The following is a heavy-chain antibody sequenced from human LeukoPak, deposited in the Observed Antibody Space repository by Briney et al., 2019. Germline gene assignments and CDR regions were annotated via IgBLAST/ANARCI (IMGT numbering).Heavy chain of an antibody. V-gene: IGHV4-39*01. J-gene: IGHJ4*02. CDR1: GGSMRSSGSY. CDR2: IYYSGTT. Sequence: PSETLSLTCNVSGGSMRSSGSYWGWIRQPPGKGLEWIGSIYYSGTTFYNPSLQSRVTISLDTSKNRFSLKPWSVTAADTAVYYCARSEEWLLLVDCWGQGTLVTVSS. CDR3: ARSEEWLLLVDC. D-gene: IGHD6-19*01.